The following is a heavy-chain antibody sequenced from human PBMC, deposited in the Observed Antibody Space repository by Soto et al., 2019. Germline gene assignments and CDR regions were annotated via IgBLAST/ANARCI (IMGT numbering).Heavy chain of an antibody. CDR2: TYYRSRWYN. Sequence: QVQLQESGPGLVKPSQTLSLTCAISGDSVSSNSAAWNWIRLSPSRGLEWLARTYYRSRWYNDYAVSVMSRITVTPDTSKNQSSLQLTSVTPEDTAVYYGAGSTSHQWYYMDVWGKGTTVTVSS. CDR3: AGSTSHQWYYMDV. D-gene: IGHD1-26*01. J-gene: IGHJ6*03. CDR1: GDSVSSNSAA. V-gene: IGHV6-1*01.